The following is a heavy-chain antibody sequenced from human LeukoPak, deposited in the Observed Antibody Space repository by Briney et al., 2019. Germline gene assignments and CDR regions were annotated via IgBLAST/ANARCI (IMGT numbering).Heavy chain of an antibody. CDR2: ISGSGGST. J-gene: IGHJ4*02. D-gene: IGHD1-26*01. V-gene: IGHV3-23*01. CDR3: AKDGGSGSYGDY. Sequence: GGSLRLSCAASGFTVSSNYMSWVRQAPGKGLEWVSAISGSGGSTYYADSVKGRFTISRDNSKNTLYLQMDSLRAEDTAVYYCAKDGGSGSYGDYWGQGTLVTVSS. CDR1: GFTVSSNY.